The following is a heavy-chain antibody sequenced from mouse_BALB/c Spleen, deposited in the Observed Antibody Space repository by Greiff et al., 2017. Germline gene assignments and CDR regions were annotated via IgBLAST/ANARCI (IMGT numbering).Heavy chain of an antibody. Sequence: EVQLVESGGDLVKPGGSLKLSCAASGFTFSSYGMSWVRQTPDKRLEWVATISCGGSYTYYPDSVKGRFTISRDNAKNTLYLQMSSLKSEDTAMYYCASPRSTMIPAWFAYWGQGTLVTVSA. V-gene: IGHV5-6*01. CDR1: GFTFSSYG. CDR3: ASPRSTMIPAWFAY. D-gene: IGHD2-4*01. CDR2: ISCGGSYT. J-gene: IGHJ3*01.